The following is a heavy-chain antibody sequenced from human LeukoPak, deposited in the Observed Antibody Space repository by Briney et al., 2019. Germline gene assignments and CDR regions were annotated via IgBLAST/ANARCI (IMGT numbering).Heavy chain of an antibody. J-gene: IGHJ3*02. D-gene: IGHD3-16*01. Sequence: GGSLRLSCTASGFIFSTYWMTWVRQAPGKRPEWVAHIEQDGSEKYYLDSVKGRFTISRDNAKNSLYLQMNGLRVEDAAVYYCARHGGAFDIWGQGTMVTVSS. V-gene: IGHV3-7*01. CDR3: ARHGGAFDI. CDR1: GFIFSTYW. CDR2: IEQDGSEK.